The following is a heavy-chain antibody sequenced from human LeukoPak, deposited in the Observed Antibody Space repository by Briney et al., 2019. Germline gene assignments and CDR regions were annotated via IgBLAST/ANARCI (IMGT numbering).Heavy chain of an antibody. CDR1: SGSHSTSNYY. V-gene: IGHV4-39*07. Sequence: SETLSLTCTVSSGSHSTSNYYWGWVRQPPGKALEWIGNIFYSGSTYYSPSLKSRVTISVDTSKNQFSLKLSSVTAADTAVYYCASRYCSGGSCYDRWGQGTLVTVSS. D-gene: IGHD2-15*01. J-gene: IGHJ4*02. CDR2: IFYSGST. CDR3: ASRYCSGGSCYDR.